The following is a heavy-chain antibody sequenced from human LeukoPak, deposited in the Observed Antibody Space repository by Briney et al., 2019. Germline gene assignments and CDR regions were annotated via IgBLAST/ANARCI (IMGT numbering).Heavy chain of an antibody. CDR2: ISWNSGSI. Sequence: HAGGSLRLSCAASGFTFDDYAMHWVRQAPGKGLEWVSGISWNSGSIGYADSVKGRFTISRDNAKNSLYLQMDSLRAEDTAVYYCARGSKTTITAPVGYWGQGTLVTVSS. D-gene: IGHD2-21*02. V-gene: IGHV3-9*01. J-gene: IGHJ4*02. CDR1: GFTFDDYA. CDR3: ARGSKTTITAPVGY.